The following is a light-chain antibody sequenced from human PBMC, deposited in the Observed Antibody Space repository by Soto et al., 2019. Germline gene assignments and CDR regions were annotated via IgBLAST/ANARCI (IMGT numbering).Light chain of an antibody. CDR1: QSVSSSY. V-gene: IGKV3-20*01. J-gene: IGKJ1*01. CDR2: GAS. Sequence: EMVWTQCPGTLSLSPGERATLSCRASQSVSSSYLAWYQQKPGQAPRLLIYGASSRATGIPDRFSGSGSGTDFTLTISRLEPEDFAVYYCQQYGSSPWTFGQGTKV. CDR3: QQYGSSPWT.